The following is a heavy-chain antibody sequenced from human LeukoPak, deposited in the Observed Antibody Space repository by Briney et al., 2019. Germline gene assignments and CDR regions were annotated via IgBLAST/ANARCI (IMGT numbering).Heavy chain of an antibody. CDR2: ISDSSAST. CDR3: AKSHSVGYRGYFDY. J-gene: IGHJ4*02. Sequence: GGSLRLSCAASGFTFTTYAMSWVRQAPGKGLEWVSTISDSSASTYYADSVKGRFTISRDNSKNTLYLQMNSLRAEDTAVYYCAKSHSVGYRGYFDYWGQGTLVTVSS. V-gene: IGHV3-23*01. CDR1: GFTFTTYA. D-gene: IGHD5-12*01.